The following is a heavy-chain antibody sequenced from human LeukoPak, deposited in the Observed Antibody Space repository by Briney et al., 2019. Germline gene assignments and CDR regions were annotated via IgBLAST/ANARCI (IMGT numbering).Heavy chain of an antibody. V-gene: IGHV3-7*01. CDR2: IKQDGSEK. D-gene: IGHD2-8*01. CDR3: ARVSCTNGICYGFDY. CDR1: GFTFSRYW. Sequence: QPGGSLRLSCAASGFTFSRYWISWVRQAPGKGLEWVANIKQDGSEKYYVDSVKGRFTISRDNAKNSLYLQMNSLRGEDTAVYYCARVSCTNGICYGFDYWGQGTLVTVSS. J-gene: IGHJ4*02.